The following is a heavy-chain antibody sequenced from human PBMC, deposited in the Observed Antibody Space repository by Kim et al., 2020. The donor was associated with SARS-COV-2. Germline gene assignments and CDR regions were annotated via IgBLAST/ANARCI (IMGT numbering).Heavy chain of an antibody. D-gene: IGHD3-10*01. CDR3: AREVVTMVRGVLNWYFDL. Sequence: SQTLSLTCAISGDSVSSNSAAWNWIRQSPSRGLEWLGRTYYRSKWYNDYAVSVKSRITINPDTSKNQFSLQLNSVTPEDTAVYYCAREVVTMVRGVLNWYFDLWGRGTLVTVSS. CDR2: TYYRSKWYN. V-gene: IGHV6-1*01. J-gene: IGHJ2*01. CDR1: GDSVSSNSAA.